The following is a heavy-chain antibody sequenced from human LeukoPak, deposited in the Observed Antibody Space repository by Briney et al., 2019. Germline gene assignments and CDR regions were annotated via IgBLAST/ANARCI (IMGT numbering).Heavy chain of an antibody. CDR1: GSITSYY. J-gene: IGHJ5*02. CDR3: ARALSNWFDP. CDR2: VYHSGDT. D-gene: IGHD2/OR15-2a*01. V-gene: IGHV4-59*01. Sequence: PSETLSLTCTVSGSITSYYWTWIRQPPGQGLEWIGYVYHSGDTNYNPSLKSRGTMFVDTSRNQVSLKLTSVTAADTAVYYCARALSNWFDPWGQGTLVTVSS.